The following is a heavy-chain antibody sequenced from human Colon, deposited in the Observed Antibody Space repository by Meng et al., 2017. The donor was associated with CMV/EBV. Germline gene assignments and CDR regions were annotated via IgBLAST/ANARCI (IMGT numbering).Heavy chain of an antibody. CDR3: AKDAHYYDSSGLGGF. J-gene: IGHJ4*02. D-gene: IGHD3-22*01. CDR1: GFTFSSYG. V-gene: IGHV3-30*02. Sequence: GGSLRLSCAASGFTFSSYGMHWVRQAPGKGLEWVAFIRYDGSNKYYADSVKGRFTISRDNSKNTLYLQMNSLRAEDTAVYYCAKDAHYYDSSGLGGFWGQGTLVTVS. CDR2: IRYDGSNK.